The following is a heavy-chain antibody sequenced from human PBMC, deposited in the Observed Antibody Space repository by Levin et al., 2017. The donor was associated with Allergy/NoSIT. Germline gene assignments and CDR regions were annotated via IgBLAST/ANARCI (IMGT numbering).Heavy chain of an antibody. CDR2: ISAYNGNT. CDR3: ARVGIDFWGVYQKSWGYMDV. CDR1: GYNFTNYG. V-gene: IGHV1-18*01. D-gene: IGHD3-3*01. J-gene: IGHJ6*03. Sequence: ASVKVSCKASGYNFTNYGISWVRQAPGQGLEWMGWISAYNGNTNYAQKFQGRVTMTIQTSANTAYMELRSLRSDDTAVYYCARVGIDFWGVYQKSWGYMDVWGQGTTVTVSS.